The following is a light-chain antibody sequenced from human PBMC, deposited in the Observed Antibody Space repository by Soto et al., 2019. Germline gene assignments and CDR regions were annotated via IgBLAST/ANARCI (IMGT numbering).Light chain of an antibody. V-gene: IGLV1-40*01. CDR3: QSYDGSLCRRGVV. CDR2: GNS. J-gene: IGLJ2*01. CDR1: SSNIGAGYD. Sequence: QSVLTQPPSVSGAPGQRGTISCTGSSSNIGAGYDVHWYQQLPGTAAKLLIYGNSNRPSGVPDRFSGSKSATSASLAITGLQAVDEADYYCQSYDGSLCRRGVVFGGGTKLTV.